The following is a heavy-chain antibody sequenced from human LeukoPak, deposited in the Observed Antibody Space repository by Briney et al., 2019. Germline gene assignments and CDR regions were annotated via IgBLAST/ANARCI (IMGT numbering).Heavy chain of an antibody. D-gene: IGHD3-10*01. Sequence: GGSLRLSCAASGFTVSSNYMSWVRQAPGKGLEWVSGIYSGGSTYYADSVKGRFTISRHNSKNTLYLQMNTLRAEDTAVYYCASITMVRGEYNWFDPWGQGTLVTVSS. CDR1: GFTVSSNY. CDR2: IYSGGST. V-gene: IGHV3-53*04. CDR3: ASITMVRGEYNWFDP. J-gene: IGHJ5*02.